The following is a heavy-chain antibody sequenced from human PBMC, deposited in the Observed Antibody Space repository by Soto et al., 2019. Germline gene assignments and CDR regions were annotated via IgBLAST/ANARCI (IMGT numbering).Heavy chain of an antibody. J-gene: IGHJ3*02. D-gene: IGHD2-15*01. CDR2: IIPILSIA. Sequence: SVKVSCKASGGTFSSYTISWVRQAPGQGLEWMGRIIPILSIANYAQKFQGRVTITADKSTSTAYMELSSLRSEDTAVYYCARDDSYCSGGSCYSRDAFDIWGQGTMVTVSS. CDR1: GGTFSSYT. V-gene: IGHV1-69*04. CDR3: ARDDSYCSGGSCYSRDAFDI.